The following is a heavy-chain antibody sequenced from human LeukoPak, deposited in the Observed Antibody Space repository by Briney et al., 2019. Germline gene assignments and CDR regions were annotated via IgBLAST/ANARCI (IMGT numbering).Heavy chain of an antibody. J-gene: IGHJ4*02. CDR2: IYTSGST. D-gene: IGHD2-2*02. CDR3: ARAGEYQLLYAVDY. Sequence: PSETLSLTCTVSGGSISSYYWSWIRQPPGKGLEWIGYIYTSGSTNYNPSLKSRVTISVDTSKNQFSLKLSSVTAADTAVYYCARAGEYQLLYAVDYWGQGTLVTVSS. V-gene: IGHV4-4*09. CDR1: GGSISSYY.